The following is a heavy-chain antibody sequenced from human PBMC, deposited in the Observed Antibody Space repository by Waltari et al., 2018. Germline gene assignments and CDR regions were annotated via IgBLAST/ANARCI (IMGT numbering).Heavy chain of an antibody. CDR2: IMTDGREE. V-gene: IGHV3-7*01. CDR3: VRDQWFAFDI. J-gene: IGHJ3*02. CDR1: GFTLSNYW. Sequence: EVQLVESGGGLVQPGGSLRLSCAASGFTLSNYWMSWVRQAPGKGPEWVANIMTDGREEYYVDSVRGRFTISRDNAKNSLYLQMNSLRPEDTAVYYCVRDQWFAFDIWGQGTTVTVSS. D-gene: IGHD3-22*01.